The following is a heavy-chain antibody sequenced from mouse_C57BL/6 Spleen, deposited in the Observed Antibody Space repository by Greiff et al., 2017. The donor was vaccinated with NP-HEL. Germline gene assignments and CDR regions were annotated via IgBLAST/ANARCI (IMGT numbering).Heavy chain of an antibody. CDR2: ISDGGSYT. V-gene: IGHV5-4*01. Sequence: EVHLVESGGGLVKPGGSLKLSCAASGFTFSSYAMSWVRQTPEKRLEWVATISDGGSYTYYPDNVKGRFTISRDNAKNNLYLQMSHLKSEDTAMYYCARVDGNSFAYWGQGTLVTVSA. D-gene: IGHD2-1*01. CDR1: GFTFSSYA. CDR3: ARVDGNSFAY. J-gene: IGHJ3*01.